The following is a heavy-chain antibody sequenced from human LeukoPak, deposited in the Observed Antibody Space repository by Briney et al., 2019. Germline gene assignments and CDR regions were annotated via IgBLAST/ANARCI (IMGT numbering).Heavy chain of an antibody. J-gene: IGHJ4*02. CDR1: AFTFSSNW. CDR2: INADGSVK. D-gene: IGHD1-1*01. CDR3: AKSLGTGAPYDY. V-gene: IGHV3-7*01. Sequence: TGRSRTLSCAAFAFTFSSNWMSWVRQAPGKGLEWVATINADGSVKHYVDSVKGRFTISRDNAKNSLSLQMDTLRAEDTAVYYCAKSLGTGAPYDYWGQGTLVTVSS.